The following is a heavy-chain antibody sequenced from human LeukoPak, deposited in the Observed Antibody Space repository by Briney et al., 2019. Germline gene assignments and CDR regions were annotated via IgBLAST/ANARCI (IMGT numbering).Heavy chain of an antibody. CDR2: ISYDGSNK. Sequence: GGSLRLSCAASGFTFSSYGMHWVRQAPGKGLEWVAVISYDGSNKYYADSVKGRFTISRDNSKNTLYLQMNSLRAEDTAVYYCASLFPWFDPWGQGTLVTVSS. V-gene: IGHV3-30*03. J-gene: IGHJ5*02. CDR3: ASLFPWFDP. CDR1: GFTFSSYG.